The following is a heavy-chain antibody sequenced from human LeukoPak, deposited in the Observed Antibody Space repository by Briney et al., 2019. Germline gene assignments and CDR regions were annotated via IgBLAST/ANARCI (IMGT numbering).Heavy chain of an antibody. D-gene: IGHD3-22*01. Sequence: GGSLRLSCAASGFTFSSYGLHWVRQAPGKGLEWVAFIRYDGSNKYYADSVKGRFTISRDNSKNSLYLQMNSPRAEDTAVYYCARLYYYDSSGYGAVGYWGQGTLVTVSS. CDR2: IRYDGSNK. CDR1: GFTFSSYG. V-gene: IGHV3-30*02. J-gene: IGHJ4*02. CDR3: ARLYYYDSSGYGAVGY.